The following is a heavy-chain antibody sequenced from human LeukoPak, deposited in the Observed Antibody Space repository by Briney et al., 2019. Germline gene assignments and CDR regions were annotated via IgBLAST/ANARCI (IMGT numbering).Heavy chain of an antibody. Sequence: GASVKVSCKASGYTFTGYYMHWVRQAPGQGLEWMGWINPNSGGTNYAQKFQGRVTMTRDTSISTAYMELSRLRSDDTAVYYCARAPLGYSSGWYSDYWGQGTLVTVSS. V-gene: IGHV1-2*02. D-gene: IGHD6-19*01. CDR1: GYTFTGYY. CDR3: ARAPLGYSSGWYSDY. CDR2: INPNSGGT. J-gene: IGHJ4*02.